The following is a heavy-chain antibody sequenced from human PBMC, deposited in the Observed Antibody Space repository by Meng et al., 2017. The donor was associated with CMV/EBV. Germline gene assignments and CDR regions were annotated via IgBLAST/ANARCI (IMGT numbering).Heavy chain of an antibody. D-gene: IGHD3-3*01. V-gene: IGHV3-74*03. CDR1: GFTFSNYW. J-gene: IGHJ6*02. Sequence: GESLKISCAASGFTFSNYWMHWVRQAPGKGLVWVSRINDDGSKTTYADSVRGRLTISRDNAKNTLYLQMNSLRAEDTAVYYCVRDAYDFWSTSHGMDVWGQGTMVTVSS. CDR2: INDDGSKT. CDR3: VRDAYDFWSTSHGMDV.